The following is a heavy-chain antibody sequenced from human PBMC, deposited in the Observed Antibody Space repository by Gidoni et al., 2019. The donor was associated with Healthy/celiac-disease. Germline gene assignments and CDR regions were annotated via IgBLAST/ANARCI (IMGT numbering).Heavy chain of an antibody. CDR1: GFTFSSYS. V-gene: IGHV3-21*01. J-gene: IGHJ6*02. CDR2: ISSSSSYI. D-gene: IGHD3-9*01. Sequence: EVQLVESGGGLVKPGGSLRLSCAASGFTFSSYSMNWVRQAPGKGLEWVSSISSSSSYIYYADSVKGRFTISRDNAKNSLYLQMNSLRAEDTAVYYCARDGYDILTGYQRLIRGGMDVWGQGTTVTVSS. CDR3: ARDGYDILTGYQRLIRGGMDV.